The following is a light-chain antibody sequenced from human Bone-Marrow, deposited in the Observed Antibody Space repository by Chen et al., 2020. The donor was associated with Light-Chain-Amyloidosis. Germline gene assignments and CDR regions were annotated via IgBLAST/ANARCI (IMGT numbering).Light chain of an antibody. J-gene: IGLJ3*02. CDR3: QSYQGSSQGV. CDR2: EDD. CDR1: SGSIATNY. V-gene: IGLV6-57*01. Sequence: FMLPQTHSVSESPGKTVIISCTRSSGSIATNYVQWYQQRPGSSPTTVIYEDDQRPSGVPDRFSGSIDRSSNSASLTISGLKTEDEADYYCQSYQGSSQGVFGGGTKLTVL.